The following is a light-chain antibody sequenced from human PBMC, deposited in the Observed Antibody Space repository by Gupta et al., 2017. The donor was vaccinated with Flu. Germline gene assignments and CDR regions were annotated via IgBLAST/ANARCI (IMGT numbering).Light chain of an antibody. CDR2: DVS. CDR1: SSAVGGDNY. V-gene: IGLV2-14*03. Sequence: ITISCTGTSSAVGGDNYVSWYHHHPGQAPKLMIYDVSSRSSGVSDRFSGSKSGTTASMTTTGLQAEDEADYYCNSETSSSNIYVFGTGTKITVL. J-gene: IGLJ1*01. CDR3: NSETSSSNIYV.